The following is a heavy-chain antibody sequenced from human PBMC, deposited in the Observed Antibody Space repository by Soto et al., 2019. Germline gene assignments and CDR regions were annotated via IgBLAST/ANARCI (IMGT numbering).Heavy chain of an antibody. V-gene: IGHV1-3*01. D-gene: IGHD3-10*01. J-gene: IGHJ4*02. Sequence: QVHLVQSGAEVKKPGASVNVSCKASGYIFTNYAIHWVRQAPGQRLEWMGRINPGDGNTRYSQNFQDRVTITRDTSASTAYMQLSSLTSEDSTLYFCARGSVSFASWGQGTLVTVSS. CDR2: INPGDGNT. CDR1: GYIFTNYA. CDR3: ARGSVSFAS.